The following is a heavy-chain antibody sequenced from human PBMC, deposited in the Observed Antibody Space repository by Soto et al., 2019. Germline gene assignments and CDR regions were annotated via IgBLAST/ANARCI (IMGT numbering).Heavy chain of an antibody. CDR3: AKLPHIGWHHHYYGMDV. J-gene: IGHJ6*02. Sequence: QVQLVESGGGVVQPGRSLRLSCAASGFTFSSYGMHWVRQAPGKGLEWMAVISHDETINAYADSVKGRFTISRDNSMNTLYLQMKSLITEVTAVYHCAKLPHIGWHHHYYGMDVWGHRTTVTVSS. V-gene: IGHV3-30*18. CDR2: ISHDETIN. D-gene: IGHD6-19*01. CDR1: GFTFSSYG.